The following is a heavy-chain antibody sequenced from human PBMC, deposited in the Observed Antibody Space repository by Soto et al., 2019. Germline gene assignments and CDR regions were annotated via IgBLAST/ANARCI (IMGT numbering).Heavy chain of an antibody. J-gene: IGHJ4*02. Sequence: GESLKISCKGSGYSFTSYWIGWVRQMPGKGLEWMGIIYPGDSDTRYSPSFQGQVTISADKSINTAYLQWNSLKASDTAVYYCARLSDCSNGVCYRFDYWGPGTLVTVSS. D-gene: IGHD2-8*01. CDR3: ARLSDCSNGVCYRFDY. V-gene: IGHV5-51*01. CDR2: IYPGDSDT. CDR1: GYSFTSYW.